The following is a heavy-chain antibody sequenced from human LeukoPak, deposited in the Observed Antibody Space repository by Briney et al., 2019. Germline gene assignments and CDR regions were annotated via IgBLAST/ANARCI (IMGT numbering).Heavy chain of an antibody. J-gene: IGHJ4*02. CDR2: IHHSGST. CDR1: GGSISSKNW. D-gene: IGHD3-22*01. Sequence: PSGTLSLTCAVSGGSISSKNWWSWVRQPPGKGLEWIGEIHHSGSTNYNPSLKSRVTISLDTSKNQFSLKLSSVTAADTAVYYCTGKYYYDPSGYYYADYWGQGTLVTVSS. CDR3: TGKYYYDPSGYYYADY. V-gene: IGHV4-4*02.